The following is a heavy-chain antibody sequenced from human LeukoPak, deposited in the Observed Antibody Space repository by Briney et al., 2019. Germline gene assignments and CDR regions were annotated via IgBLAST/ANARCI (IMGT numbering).Heavy chain of an antibody. V-gene: IGHV3-48*04. Sequence: GGSLRLSCAASGFTFSSYGMHWVRQAPGKGLEWVSYISSSGSTIYYADSVKGRFTISRDNAKNSLYLQMNSLRGEDTAVYYCARALVVAATYHDYWGQGTLVTVSS. CDR1: GFTFSSYG. J-gene: IGHJ4*02. CDR3: ARALVVAATYHDY. CDR2: ISSSGSTI. D-gene: IGHD2-15*01.